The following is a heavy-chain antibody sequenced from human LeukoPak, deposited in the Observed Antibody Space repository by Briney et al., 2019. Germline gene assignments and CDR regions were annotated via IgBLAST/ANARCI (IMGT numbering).Heavy chain of an antibody. J-gene: IGHJ4*02. CDR3: ARDIGIDY. CDR2: IKQDGSDK. D-gene: IGHD1-26*01. CDR1: GFTLSSYW. V-gene: IGHV3-7*01. Sequence: GGSLRLSCVASGFTLSSYWMSWVRQAPGKGLEWVANIKQDGSDKYYVDSVKGRFTISRDNAKNSLYLQINSLRAEDTAVYYCARDIGIDYWGQGTLVTVSS.